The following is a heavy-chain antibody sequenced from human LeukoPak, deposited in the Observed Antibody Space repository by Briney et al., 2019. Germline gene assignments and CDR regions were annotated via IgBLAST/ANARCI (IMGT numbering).Heavy chain of an antibody. V-gene: IGHV3-30-3*01. CDR3: ARDPSQAAAGTPGYFDY. CDR1: GFTFSSYA. J-gene: IGHJ4*02. D-gene: IGHD6-13*01. CDR2: ISYDGSNK. Sequence: GGSLRLSCAASGFTFSSYAIHWVRQAPGKGLEWVAVISYDGSNKYYADSVKGRFTISRDNSKNTLYLQMNSLRAEDTAVYYCARDPSQAAAGTPGYFDYWGQGTLVTVSS.